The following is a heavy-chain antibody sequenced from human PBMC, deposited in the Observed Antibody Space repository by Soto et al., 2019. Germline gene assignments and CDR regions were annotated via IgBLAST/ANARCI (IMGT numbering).Heavy chain of an antibody. Sequence: GGSLRLSCAASGFTFSDYYMSWIRQSPGKGLEWVSYISSSGSTIYYADSVKGRFTISRDHAKNSLYLQMNSLRAEDTAVYYCARASPRNWNYYVSSGNWYFDYGGQGTLVTVSS. CDR1: GFTFSDYY. V-gene: IGHV3-11*01. CDR3: ARASPRNWNYYVSSGNWYFDY. J-gene: IGHJ4*02. D-gene: IGHD3-22*01. CDR2: ISSSGSTI.